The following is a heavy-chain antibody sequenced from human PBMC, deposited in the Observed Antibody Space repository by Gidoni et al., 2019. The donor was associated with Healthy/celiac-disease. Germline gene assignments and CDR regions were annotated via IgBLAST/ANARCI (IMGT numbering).Heavy chain of an antibody. J-gene: IGHJ4*02. V-gene: IGHV3-11*01. D-gene: IGHD2-2*01. CDR3: ARGCSSTSCYYGGNFDY. Sequence: QVQLVESGGGLVKPGGSLRLSCAASGFTLSDYYMGWIRQAQGKGLEWVSYISSSGSTIYYADSVKSRFTISRDNAKNSLYLQMNSLRAEDTAVYYCARGCSSTSCYYGGNFDYWGQGTLVTVSS. CDR2: ISSSGSTI. CDR1: GFTLSDYY.